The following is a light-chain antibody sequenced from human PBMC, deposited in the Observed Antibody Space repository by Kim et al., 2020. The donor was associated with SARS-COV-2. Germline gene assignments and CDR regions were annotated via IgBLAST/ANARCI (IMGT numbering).Light chain of an antibody. CDR2: DVT. CDR1: SSDVGGQNY. Sequence: SVTISCSGTSSDVGGQNYVSWYQQHPGKAPKLMIYDVTKRPSGVPDRFSGSKSGNTASLTVSGLQAEDEADYYCSSYAGSSSLVFGGGTQLTVL. V-gene: IGLV2-8*01. J-gene: IGLJ3*02. CDR3: SSYAGSSSLV.